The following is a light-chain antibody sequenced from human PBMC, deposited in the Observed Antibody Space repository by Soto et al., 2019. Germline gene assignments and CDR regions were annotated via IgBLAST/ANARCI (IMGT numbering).Light chain of an antibody. V-gene: IGLV2-14*03. CDR2: DVS. Sequence: QLVLTQPASVSGSPGQSITISCTGSSSDVGGYNYVSWYQHHPGKAPRLMIYDVSYRPSGVSNRFSGSKSGNTASLAISGLQAEVVADYYCSSYTTSSTVVFGGGTKLTVL. J-gene: IGLJ2*01. CDR3: SSYTTSSTVV. CDR1: SSDVGGYNY.